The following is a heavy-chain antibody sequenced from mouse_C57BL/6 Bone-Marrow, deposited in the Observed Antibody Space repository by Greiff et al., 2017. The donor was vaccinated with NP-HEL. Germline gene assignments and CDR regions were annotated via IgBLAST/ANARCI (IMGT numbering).Heavy chain of an antibody. Sequence: EVKLVESGGGLVQPKGSLKLSCAASGFSFNTYAMNWVRQAPGKGLEWVARIRSKSNNYATYYADSVKDRFTISRDDSESMLYLQMNNLKTEDTAMYYCVRQRNYYSNLYAMDYWGQGTSVTVSS. J-gene: IGHJ4*01. CDR1: GFSFNTYA. CDR3: VRQRNYYSNLYAMDY. CDR2: IRSKSNNYAT. V-gene: IGHV10-1*01. D-gene: IGHD2-5*01.